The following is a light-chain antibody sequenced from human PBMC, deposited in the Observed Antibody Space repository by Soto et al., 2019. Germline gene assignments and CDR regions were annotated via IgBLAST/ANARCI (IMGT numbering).Light chain of an antibody. CDR3: ISYTGSSTSYV. CDR2: EVT. CDR1: SSDVGSYNH. Sequence: QSALTQPASVSGSPGQSITISCSGTSSDVGSYNHVAWYQQFPGKTPKLIIYEVTCRPSGVSHRFSASKSGNTASLTISGLQAEDEADYYCISYTGSSTSYVFGTGTKVTVL. J-gene: IGLJ1*01. V-gene: IGLV2-14*01.